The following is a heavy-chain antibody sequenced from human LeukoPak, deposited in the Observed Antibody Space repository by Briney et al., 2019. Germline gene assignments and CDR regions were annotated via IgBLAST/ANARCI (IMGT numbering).Heavy chain of an antibody. Sequence: GGSLRLSCAASGFTFNNYGMNWVRQAPGKGLEWVSAISGSGGSTYYADSVKGRFTISRDNSKNTLYLQMNSLRAEDTAVYYCARDGDYDILTGYYNPFDYWGQGTLVTVSS. CDR3: ARDGDYDILTGYYNPFDY. CDR2: ISGSGGST. V-gene: IGHV3-23*01. J-gene: IGHJ4*02. D-gene: IGHD3-9*01. CDR1: GFTFNNYG.